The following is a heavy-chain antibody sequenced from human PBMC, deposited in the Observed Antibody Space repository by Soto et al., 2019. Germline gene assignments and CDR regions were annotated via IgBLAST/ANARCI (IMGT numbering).Heavy chain of an antibody. J-gene: IGHJ4*02. CDR1: GVIFNNYA. Sequence: PGGSLRLSCAASGVIFNNYAMSWARQAPGKGLEWVSAISGGGDRTYYADPVKGRFTISRDNSKKILYLQMRSLRADDTAVYYCANWVEGTMVYFDYWGLGTLVTVSS. CDR3: ANWVEGTMVYFDY. V-gene: IGHV3-23*01. CDR2: ISGGGDRT. D-gene: IGHD2-8*01.